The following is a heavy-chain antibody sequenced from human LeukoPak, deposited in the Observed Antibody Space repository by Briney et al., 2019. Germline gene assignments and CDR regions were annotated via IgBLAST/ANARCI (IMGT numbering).Heavy chain of an antibody. V-gene: IGHV1-2*02. J-gene: IGHJ4*02. CDR1: GYTFTAYY. CDR2: INPDSGDT. Sequence: ASVKVSCKASGYTFTAYYLHWVRQAPGQGLEWMGWINPDSGDTNYAQKFQGRVTMTRDTSISTGYMEVNRLTSDDTAIYYCARASSLRYWGQGTLVTVSS. CDR3: ARASSLRY. D-gene: IGHD2-2*01.